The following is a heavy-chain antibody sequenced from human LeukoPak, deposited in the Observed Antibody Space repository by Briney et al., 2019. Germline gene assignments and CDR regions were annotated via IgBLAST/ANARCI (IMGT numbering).Heavy chain of an antibody. D-gene: IGHD6-13*01. CDR2: IRYDGSNK. J-gene: IGHJ4*02. V-gene: IGHV3-30*02. CDR3: AKGGVVAAAGTDY. CDR1: GFTFSSYG. Sequence: GGSLRLSCAASGFTFSSYGMHWVLQAPGKGLEWVAFIRYDGSNKYYADSVKGRFTISRDNSKNTLYLQMNSLRAEDTAVYYCAKGGVVAAAGTDYWGQGTLVTVSS.